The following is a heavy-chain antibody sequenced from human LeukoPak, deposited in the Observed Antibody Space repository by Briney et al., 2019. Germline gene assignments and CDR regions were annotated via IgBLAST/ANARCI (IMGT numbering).Heavy chain of an antibody. CDR1: GGSFSGYY. D-gene: IGHD2-2*01. CDR2: INHSGST. J-gene: IGHJ4*02. Sequence: PSETLSLTCAVYGGSFSGYYWSWIRQPPGKGLEWIGEINHSGSTNYNPSLKSRVTISVDTSKNQFSLKLSSVTAANTAVYYCARGRSLGYCSSTSCYHDYWGQGTLVTVSS. V-gene: IGHV4-34*01. CDR3: ARGRSLGYCSSTSCYHDY.